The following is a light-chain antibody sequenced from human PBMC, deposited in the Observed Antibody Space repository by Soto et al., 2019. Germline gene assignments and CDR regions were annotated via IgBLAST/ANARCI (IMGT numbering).Light chain of an antibody. CDR2: AAS. Sequence: DIQMSQSPSSLSASVGDTVTFTCRASQSISEYLNWYQQKPGKAPRLLIYAASNLDNGVPSRFSGSGSGTTFTLTIRSLQPEDFATYYCQKSYSFPRTFGQGTKVDVK. CDR3: QKSYSFPRT. J-gene: IGKJ1*01. V-gene: IGKV1-39*01. CDR1: QSISEY.